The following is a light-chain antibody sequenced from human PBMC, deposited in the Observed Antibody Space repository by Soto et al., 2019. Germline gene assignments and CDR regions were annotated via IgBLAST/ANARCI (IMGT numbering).Light chain of an antibody. J-gene: IGKJ4*01. CDR1: QSVLYSSNTKNY. CDR2: WAS. Sequence: DIVMTQSPDSLTVSLGERATINCRSSQSVLYSSNTKNYLAWYQHKPGQPPKLLIYWASTRDSGVPDRFSVSGSGTDFTLTISSLQAEDVAVYSCQQYYRTPITFGGGTKVEIK. V-gene: IGKV4-1*01. CDR3: QQYYRTPIT.